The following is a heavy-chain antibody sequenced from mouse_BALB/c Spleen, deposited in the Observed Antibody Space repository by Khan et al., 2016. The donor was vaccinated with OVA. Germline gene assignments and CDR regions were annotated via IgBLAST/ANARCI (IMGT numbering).Heavy chain of an antibody. CDR3: ATSYCYVYCFDY. V-gene: IGHV5-17*02. J-gene: IGHJ2*01. CDR2: ISGDSNTI. CDR1: GFTFNSYG. D-gene: IGHD1-1*01. Sequence: EVELVESGGGLVQPGGSRKLSCAASGFTFNSYGMHWVRQAPEKGLEWVAYISGDSNTIYYADTVKGRFTISRDNPKNTLFLHMSSLMSEDTAMEYCATSYCYVYCFDYWGPGTTVTVS.